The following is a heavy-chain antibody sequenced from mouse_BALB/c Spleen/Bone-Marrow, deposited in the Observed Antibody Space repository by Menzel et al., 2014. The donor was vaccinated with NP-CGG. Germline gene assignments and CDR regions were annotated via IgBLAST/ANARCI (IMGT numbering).Heavy chain of an antibody. CDR3: ARVTFPYFDY. Sequence: EVKVVESGGGLVQPGGSLKLSCAASRFDFXRYWMSWVRQAPGKGLEWIGEINPDSSTINYPPSLKDKFIISRDNAKNTLYLQMSKVRSEDTALYYCARVTFPYFDYWGQGTTLTVSS. CDR2: INPDSSTI. V-gene: IGHV4-1*02. D-gene: IGHD2-13*01. J-gene: IGHJ2*01. CDR1: RFDFXRYW.